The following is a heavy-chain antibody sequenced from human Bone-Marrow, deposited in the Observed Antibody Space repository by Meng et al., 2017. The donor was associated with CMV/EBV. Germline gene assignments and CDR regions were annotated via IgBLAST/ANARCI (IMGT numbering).Heavy chain of an antibody. CDR3: ARLDYYDSSGYRQLWSYYYYGMDV. Sequence: SETLSLTCTVSGYSISSGYYWGWIRQPPGKGLEWIGSIYHSGSTYYNPSLKSRVTISVDTSKNQFSLKLSSVTAADTAVYYCARLDYYDSSGYRQLWSYYYYGMDVWGQGPTVTVSS. V-gene: IGHV4-38-2*02. D-gene: IGHD3-22*01. CDR2: IYHSGST. J-gene: IGHJ6*02. CDR1: GYSISSGYY.